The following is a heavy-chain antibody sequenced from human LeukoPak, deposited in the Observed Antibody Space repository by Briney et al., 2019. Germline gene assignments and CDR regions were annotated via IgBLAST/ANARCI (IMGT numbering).Heavy chain of an antibody. CDR1: GFTFSNAW. Sequence: PGGSLRLSCAASGFTFSNAWMSWVRQAPGKGLEWVGRIKSKTDGGTTDYAAPVKGRFTISRDDSKNTLYLQMNSLKTEDTAEYYCTTDARYYYDSSGYLYDYYYYYMDVWGKGTTVTVSS. CDR3: TTDARYYYDSSGYLYDYYYYYMDV. J-gene: IGHJ6*03. CDR2: IKSKTDGGTT. V-gene: IGHV3-15*01. D-gene: IGHD3-22*01.